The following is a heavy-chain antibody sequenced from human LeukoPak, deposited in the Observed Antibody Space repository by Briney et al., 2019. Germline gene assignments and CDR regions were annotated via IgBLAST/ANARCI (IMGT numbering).Heavy chain of an antibody. V-gene: IGHV3-49*04. J-gene: IGHJ4*02. CDR3: KKVAYDISTGCDY. Sequence: GGSLRLSCAVSGFTFGDYAMSWVRQAPGKGLEWVGSIRSKPYGGTSDYAASVKGRFTISRDDSKGIVYLQVNSLKTEDTAVFFWKKVAYDISTGCDYWGQGTLVTVSS. CDR2: IRSKPYGGTS. D-gene: IGHD3-9*01. CDR1: GFTFGDYA.